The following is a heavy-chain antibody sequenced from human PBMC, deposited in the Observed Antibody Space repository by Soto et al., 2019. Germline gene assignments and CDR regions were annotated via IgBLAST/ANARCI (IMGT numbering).Heavy chain of an antibody. D-gene: IGHD2-8*01. V-gene: IGHV1-2*02. Sequence: ASVKVSCKASGYTFTDYYIQWVRQAPGQGLEWMGWINPDRGGADFGGTDYAQKFQGRVTMTSDTSITTAYMVLSRLTSDDTAVYYCARTENTNDMVYWGQGTLVTVS. CDR2: INPDRGGADFGGT. J-gene: IGHJ4*02. CDR3: ARTENTNDMVY. CDR1: GYTFTDYY.